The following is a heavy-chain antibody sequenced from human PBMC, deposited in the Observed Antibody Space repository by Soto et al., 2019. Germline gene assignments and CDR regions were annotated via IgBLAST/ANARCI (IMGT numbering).Heavy chain of an antibody. V-gene: IGHV1-69*01. D-gene: IGHD6-13*01. CDR2: IIPIFGTA. J-gene: IGHJ6*02. Sequence: QVQLVQSGAEVKKPGSSVKVSCKASGGTFSSYAISWVRQAPGQGLEWMGGIIPIFGTANYAQKFQGRVTITADESTSTAYMERSSLRSEDTAVYYCARRTGYSRPQTYGMDVWGQGTTVTFSS. CDR1: GGTFSSYA. CDR3: ARRTGYSRPQTYGMDV.